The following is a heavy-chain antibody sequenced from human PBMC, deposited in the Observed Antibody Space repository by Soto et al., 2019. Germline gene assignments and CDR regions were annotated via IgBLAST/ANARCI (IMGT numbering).Heavy chain of an antibody. V-gene: IGHV3-23*01. CDR3: AKDRIPSTKLAFFGFAFDI. J-gene: IGHJ3*02. D-gene: IGHD3-3*02. CDR1: GFTFSSYA. Sequence: GGSLRLSCAASGFTFSSYAMSWVRQAPGKGLEWVSAISGSGGSTYYADSVKGRFTISRDNSKNTLYLQMNSLRAEDTAVYYCAKDRIPSTKLAFFGFAFDIWGQGTMVTVSS. CDR2: ISGSGGST.